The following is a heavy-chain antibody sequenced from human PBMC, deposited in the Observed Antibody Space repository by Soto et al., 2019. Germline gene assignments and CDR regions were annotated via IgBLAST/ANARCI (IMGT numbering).Heavy chain of an antibody. V-gene: IGHV3-30-3*01. J-gene: IGHJ6*02. D-gene: IGHD6-13*01. Sequence: QVQLVESGGGVVQPGRSLRLSCAASGFTFSSYAMHWVRQAPGKGLEWVAVISCDGSNKYYADSVKGRFTISRDNSKNTLYLQMNSLRAEDTAVYYCARPYSSSWLYYYYGMDVWGQGTTVTVSS. CDR2: ISCDGSNK. CDR3: ARPYSSSWLYYYYGMDV. CDR1: GFTFSSYA.